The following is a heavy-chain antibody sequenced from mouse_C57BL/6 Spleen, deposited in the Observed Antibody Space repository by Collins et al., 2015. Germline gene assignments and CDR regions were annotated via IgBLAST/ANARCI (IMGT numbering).Heavy chain of an antibody. V-gene: IGHV14-4*01. CDR1: GFNIKDDY. D-gene: IGHD3-2*02. CDR3: TGLQLRPSMDY. Sequence: EVQLQQSGAELVRPGASVKLSCTASGFNIKDDYMHWVKQRPEQGLEWIGWIDPENGDTEYASKFQGKATITADTSSNTAYLQLSSLTSEDTAVYYCTGLQLRPSMDYWGQGTSVTVSS. J-gene: IGHJ4*01. CDR2: IDPENGDT.